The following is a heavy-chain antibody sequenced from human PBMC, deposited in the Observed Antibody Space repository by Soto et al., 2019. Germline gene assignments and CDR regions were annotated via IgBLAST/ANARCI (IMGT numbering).Heavy chain of an antibody. Sequence: SETLSLTCAFYVGSFNGYYWTWIRQPPGKGPEWIGDINHGGSTNYNPSLKSRVTISVDTSKNQFSLKLRSVTAADMAVFYCARAPDNYYFDSWGQGTLVTVSS. CDR3: ARAPDNYYFDS. D-gene: IGHD1-1*01. CDR1: VGSFNGYY. V-gene: IGHV4-34*01. J-gene: IGHJ4*02. CDR2: INHGGST.